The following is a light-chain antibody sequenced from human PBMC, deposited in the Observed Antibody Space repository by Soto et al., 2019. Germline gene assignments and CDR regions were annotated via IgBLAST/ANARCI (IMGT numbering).Light chain of an antibody. CDR2: EVS. J-gene: IGLJ1*01. CDR1: SSDFGAYNY. Sequence: QSVLTQPASVSGSLGQSITISCTGTSSDFGAYNYVSWYQQQPGKAPKLMISEVSNRPSGVSNRFSGSKSGNTASLIISGLQAEDEADYYCCSFTSITTYVFGTGTKVTVL. CDR3: CSFTSITTYV. V-gene: IGLV2-14*01.